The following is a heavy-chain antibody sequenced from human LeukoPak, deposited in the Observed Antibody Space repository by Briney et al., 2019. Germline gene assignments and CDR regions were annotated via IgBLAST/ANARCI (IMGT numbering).Heavy chain of an antibody. D-gene: IGHD2-2*01. CDR1: GYTFTDYD. V-gene: IGHV1-8*01. CDR2: IHPRSGYS. Sequence: ASVKVSCKTSGYTFTDYDVYWVRQAPGQGLEWMGYIHPRSGYSESAQRFQRRLSMTRDVSTDTAYMELSTLTSDDTAVYYCARVTSGMRYNWFDPWGQGTLIIVSS. J-gene: IGHJ5*02. CDR3: ARVTSGMRYNWFDP.